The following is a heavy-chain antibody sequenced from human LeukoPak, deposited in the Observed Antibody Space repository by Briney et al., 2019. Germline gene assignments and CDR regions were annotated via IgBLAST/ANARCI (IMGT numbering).Heavy chain of an antibody. CDR3: ARHPYYYDTSGSYKGHFDL. V-gene: IGHV4-39*01. J-gene: IGHJ4*02. CDR1: GGSIKSCDFY. CDR2: IFFSGTT. Sequence: ASETLSLTCSASGGSIKSCDFYWGWIRQPPGKGLEWIGSIFFSGTTYYNPSLKSRITISVDTSANQFSLKLRSVTAADSAMYFCARHPYYYDTSGSYKGHFDLWGQGTLVAVSS. D-gene: IGHD3-22*01.